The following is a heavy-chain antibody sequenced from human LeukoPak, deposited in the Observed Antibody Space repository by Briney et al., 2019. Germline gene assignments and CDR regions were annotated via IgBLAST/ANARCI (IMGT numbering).Heavy chain of an antibody. Sequence: AGSLRLSCGASGFTFSSYAMSWVRQAPGKGLEWVSTIDGGGRNTYYADSVKGRFTISRDNSKNTLYLQMNSLRAEDTAVYFCAKVEWLGGVGNWFDPWGQGTLVTVSS. D-gene: IGHD6-19*01. CDR2: IDGGGRNT. V-gene: IGHV3-23*01. J-gene: IGHJ5*02. CDR1: GFTFSSYA. CDR3: AKVEWLGGVGNWFDP.